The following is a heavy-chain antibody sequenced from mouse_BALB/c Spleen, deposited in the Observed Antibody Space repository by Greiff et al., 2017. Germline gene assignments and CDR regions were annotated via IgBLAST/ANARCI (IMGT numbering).Heavy chain of an antibody. CDR3: AREGSSHYYGSSPFAY. V-gene: IGHV5-4*02. Sequence: EVKVVESGGGLVKPGGSLKLSCAASGFTFSDYYMYWVRQTPEKRLEWVATISDGGSYTYYPDSVKGRFTISRDNAKNNLYLQMSSLKSEDTAMYYCAREGSSHYYGSSPFAYWGQGTLVTVSA. D-gene: IGHD1-1*01. CDR2: ISDGGSYT. CDR1: GFTFSDYY. J-gene: IGHJ3*01.